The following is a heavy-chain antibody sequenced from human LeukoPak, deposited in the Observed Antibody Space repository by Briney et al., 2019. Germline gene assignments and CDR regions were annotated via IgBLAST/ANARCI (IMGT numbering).Heavy chain of an antibody. CDR3: ARAVLLWFGESITDAFDI. D-gene: IGHD3-10*01. CDR1: GGSISSYY. CDR2: IYYSGST. J-gene: IGHJ3*02. Sequence: SETLSLTCTVSGGSISSYYWSWIRQPPGKGLEWIGYIYYSGSTNYNPSLKSRVTISVDTSKNQFSLKLGSVTAADTAVYYCARAVLLWFGESITDAFDIWGQGTMVTVSS. V-gene: IGHV4-59*01.